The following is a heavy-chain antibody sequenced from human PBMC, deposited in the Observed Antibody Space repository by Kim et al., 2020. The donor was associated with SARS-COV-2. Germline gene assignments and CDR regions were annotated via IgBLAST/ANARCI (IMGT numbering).Heavy chain of an antibody. V-gene: IGHV4-59*01. CDR3: ARVKEQQLVPPNWGFYYGMDV. CDR1: GGSISSYY. J-gene: IGHJ6*02. Sequence: SETLSLTCTVSGGSISSYYWSWIRQPPGKGLEWIGYIYYSGSTNYNPSLKSRVTISVDTSKNQFSLKLSSVTAADTAVYYCARVKEQQLVPPNWGFYYGMDVWGQGTTVTVSS. D-gene: IGHD6-13*01. CDR2: IYYSGST.